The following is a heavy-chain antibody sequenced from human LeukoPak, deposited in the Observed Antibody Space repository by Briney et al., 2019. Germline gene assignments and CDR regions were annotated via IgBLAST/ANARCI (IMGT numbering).Heavy chain of an antibody. Sequence: GASVTVTCKTSDYTFTSYGITWVRQAPGQGLEWMGWLSTYNGKTNYVDKFQGRVTMTTDTFTKTVYMHLRSLRSDDTALYYCARGPYYGDLNPDYFDYWGQGTLVTVSS. CDR1: DYTFTSYG. CDR2: LSTYNGKT. J-gene: IGHJ4*02. V-gene: IGHV1-18*01. D-gene: IGHD3-16*01. CDR3: ARGPYYGDLNPDYFDY.